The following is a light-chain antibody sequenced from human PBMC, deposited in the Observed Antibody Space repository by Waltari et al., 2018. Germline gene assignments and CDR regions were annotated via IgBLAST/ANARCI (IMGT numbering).Light chain of an antibody. CDR2: VNSDGSH. CDR1: SGHSRNV. V-gene: IGLV4-69*01. J-gene: IGLJ3*02. CDR3: QTGGHGTWV. Sequence: QLVLTQSPSASAYLGASVKLTCTLTSGHSRNVVACHPQQPEKGPRYLMKVNSDGSHSKGDDIPDRFSGSSSGAERYLTISSLQSEDEADYYCQTGGHGTWVFGGGTKLTVL.